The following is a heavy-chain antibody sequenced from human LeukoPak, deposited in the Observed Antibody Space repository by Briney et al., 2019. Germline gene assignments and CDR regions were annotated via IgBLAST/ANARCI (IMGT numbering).Heavy chain of an antibody. J-gene: IGHJ4*02. V-gene: IGHV4-34*01. Sequence: PSETLSLTCAVYGGSFSGYYWSWIRQPPGKGLEWIGEINHSGSTNYNPSLKSRVTISVDTSKNQFSLKLSSVTAAATAVYYCARLPRDYSIDYWGQGTLVTVSS. CDR1: GGSFSGYY. CDR3: ARLPRDYSIDY. CDR2: INHSGST. D-gene: IGHD4-11*01.